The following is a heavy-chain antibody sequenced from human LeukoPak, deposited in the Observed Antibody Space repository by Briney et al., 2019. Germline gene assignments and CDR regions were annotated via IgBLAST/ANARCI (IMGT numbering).Heavy chain of an antibody. Sequence: TLSLTCAVSGGSISSGGYSWSWIRQPPGKGLEWIGYIYDSGSTYENPSLRSRVTTSVDRSRNQSSLKLSSVTAADTAVYYCARSGRLQAHAFDIWGQGTMVTVSS. CDR1: GGSISSGGYS. CDR3: ARSGRLQAHAFDI. J-gene: IGHJ3*02. D-gene: IGHD5-24*01. CDR2: IYDSGST. V-gene: IGHV4-30-2*01.